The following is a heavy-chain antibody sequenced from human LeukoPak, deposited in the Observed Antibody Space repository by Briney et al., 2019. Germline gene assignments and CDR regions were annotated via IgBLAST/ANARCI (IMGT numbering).Heavy chain of an antibody. CDR1: GFTFSNAW. CDR2: VNLQGST. CDR3: AREGGPYRPLDY. J-gene: IGHJ4*02. Sequence: PGGSLRLSCAASGFTFSNAWMSWVRQPPGKGLEWIGEVNLQGSTNYNPSLMGRVAISVDMSENHISLQLTSVTAADTAVYCAREGGPYRPLDYSGQGTLVTVSS. V-gene: IGHV4-4*01.